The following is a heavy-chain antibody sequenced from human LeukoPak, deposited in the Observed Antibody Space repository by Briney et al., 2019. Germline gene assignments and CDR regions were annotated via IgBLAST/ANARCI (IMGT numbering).Heavy chain of an antibody. D-gene: IGHD1-26*01. Sequence: SETLSLTCTVSGGSFSSYYWTWIWQPAGKGLEWIGRIYNSGTTNYSPSLESRVTMSLDTSKNRFSLSLSSVTAADTAVYYCARDRLGATGHWRIDVWGRGTLVTVSS. J-gene: IGHJ2*01. CDR3: ARDRLGATGHWRIDV. CDR2: IYNSGTT. V-gene: IGHV4-4*07. CDR1: GGSFSSYY.